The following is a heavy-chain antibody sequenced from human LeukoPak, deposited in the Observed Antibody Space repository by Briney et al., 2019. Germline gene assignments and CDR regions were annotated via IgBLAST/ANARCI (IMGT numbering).Heavy chain of an antibody. Sequence: SETLSLTCTVSGGSISSSSYYWGWIRQPPGKGLEWIGSIYYSESTYYNPSLKSRVTISVDTSKNQFSLKMSSVTAADTAVYYGARQTCSSTSCYMGLDFDYWGQGTLVTVSS. D-gene: IGHD2-2*02. J-gene: IGHJ4*02. V-gene: IGHV4-39*01. CDR3: ARQTCSSTSCYMGLDFDY. CDR2: IYYSEST. CDR1: GGSISSSSYY.